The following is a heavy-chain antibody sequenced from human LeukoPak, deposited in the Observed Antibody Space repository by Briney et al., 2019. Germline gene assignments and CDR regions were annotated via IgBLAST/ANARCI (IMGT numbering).Heavy chain of an antibody. Sequence: GGSLRLSCAAAGFTFNNYAMSWVRQAPGKGLKWVSGISSGGSTYYADSVKGRFTISRDNSKNTLYLQMNSLRVEDTAGYYCAKSPVPYCSGGSCYGMDVWGQGTTVTVSS. D-gene: IGHD2-15*01. CDR3: AKSPVPYCSGGSCYGMDV. V-gene: IGHV3-23*01. J-gene: IGHJ6*02. CDR1: GFTFNNYA. CDR2: ISSGGST.